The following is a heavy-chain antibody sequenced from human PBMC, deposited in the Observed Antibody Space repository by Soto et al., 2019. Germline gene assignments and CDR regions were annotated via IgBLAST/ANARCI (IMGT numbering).Heavy chain of an antibody. CDR1: GFTVSNNY. CDR3: AREGGGVYCSGGSCCGRYFDV. D-gene: IGHD2-15*01. Sequence: GGSLRLSCAASGFTVSNNYMSWVRQAPGKGLEWVSIIYSGGSTYYADSVQGRFTISSDNSKNTLFLQMSSLRAEDTAVYYCAREGGGVYCSGGSCCGRYFDVWGQGTRVTVSS. V-gene: IGHV3-53*01. J-gene: IGHJ4*02. CDR2: IYSGGST.